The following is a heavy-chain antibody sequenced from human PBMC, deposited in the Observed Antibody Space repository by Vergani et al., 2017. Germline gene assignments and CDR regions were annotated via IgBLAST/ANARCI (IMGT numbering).Heavy chain of an antibody. Sequence: QVQLVQSGAEVKKPGASVKVSCKASGYTFTSYDINWVRQATGQGLEWMGWMNPNSGNTGYAQKFQGRVTMTTDTSTSTAYMELRSLRSDDTAVYYCGRNTYGDNNYLHYYYYGLDVWGQGTTVTVSS. CDR3: GRNTYGDNNYLHYYYYGLDV. V-gene: IGHV1-8*01. D-gene: IGHD4-17*01. CDR1: GYTFTSYD. CDR2: MNPNSGNT. J-gene: IGHJ6*02.